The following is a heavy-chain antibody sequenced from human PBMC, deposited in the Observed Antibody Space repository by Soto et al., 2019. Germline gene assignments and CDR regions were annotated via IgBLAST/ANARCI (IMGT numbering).Heavy chain of an antibody. CDR2: ISAYNSNT. CDR1: GYTFTSYG. CDR3: ARDPYCVPYYYYGMDV. J-gene: IGHJ6*02. V-gene: IGHV1-18*04. Sequence: ASVKVSCKASGYTFTSYGISWVRQAPGQGREWMGWISAYNSNTNYAQKLQGRVTMTTDTSTSTAYMELRSLRSDDTAVYYCARDPYCVPYYYYGMDVWGQGTTVTVSS. D-gene: IGHD2-15*01.